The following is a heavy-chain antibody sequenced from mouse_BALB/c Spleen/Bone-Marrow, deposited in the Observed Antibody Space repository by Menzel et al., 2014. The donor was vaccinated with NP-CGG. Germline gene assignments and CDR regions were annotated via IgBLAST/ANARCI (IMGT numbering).Heavy chain of an antibody. CDR1: GFNIKDPY. CDR2: VDPASGNT. D-gene: IGHD1-1*01. V-gene: IGHV14-3*02. CDR3: APYYYGRWFTY. Sequence: EVKLVESGAELVKPGASVKLSCTASGFNIKDPYMHWVKQRPEQGLEWIGRVDPASGNTKYDPKFQGKATMTADTSSNTAYLQLSSLTSEDTAVYFCAPYYYGRWFTYWGQGTLVTVSA. J-gene: IGHJ3*01.